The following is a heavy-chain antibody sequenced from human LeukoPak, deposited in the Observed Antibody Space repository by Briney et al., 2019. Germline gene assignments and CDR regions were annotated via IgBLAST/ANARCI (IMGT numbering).Heavy chain of an antibody. Sequence: GESLRISCKGSGYSFTSYWIGWVRQMPGKGLEWMGIIYPGDSDTRYSPSFQGQVTISADKSISTAYLQWSSLKASDTAMYYCARRPRWLHNSYYFDYWGQGTLVTVSS. CDR3: ARRPRWLHNSYYFDY. V-gene: IGHV5-51*01. D-gene: IGHD5-24*01. CDR1: GYSFTSYW. CDR2: IYPGDSDT. J-gene: IGHJ4*02.